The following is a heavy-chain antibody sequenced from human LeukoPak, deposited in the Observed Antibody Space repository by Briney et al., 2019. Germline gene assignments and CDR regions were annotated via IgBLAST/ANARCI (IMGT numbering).Heavy chain of an antibody. D-gene: IGHD2-21*01. Sequence: SETLSLTCTVSGGSISSGGYYWSWIRQHPGKGLEWIGYIYYSGSTYYNPSLKSRVTISVDTSKNQFSLKLSSVTAADTAVYYCARIDFVDYYLDYWGRGTLVTVSS. V-gene: IGHV4-31*03. CDR2: IYYSGST. CDR1: GGSISSGGYY. CDR3: ARIDFVDYYLDY. J-gene: IGHJ4*02.